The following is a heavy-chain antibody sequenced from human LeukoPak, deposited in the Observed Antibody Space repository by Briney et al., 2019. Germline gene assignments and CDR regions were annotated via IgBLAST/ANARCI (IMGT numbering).Heavy chain of an antibody. J-gene: IGHJ4*02. CDR3: ASLLGSARGSYLFDF. CDR2: ISYTGST. Sequence: SETLSLTCTVSGGSISSYYWSWIRQPPGKGLEWIGYISYTGSTNYNPPLKSRVAISLDTSKNQFSLKLNSVTAADTAVYYCASLLGSARGSYLFDFWGQGTQVTVSS. D-gene: IGHD1-26*01. V-gene: IGHV4-59*01. CDR1: GGSISSYY.